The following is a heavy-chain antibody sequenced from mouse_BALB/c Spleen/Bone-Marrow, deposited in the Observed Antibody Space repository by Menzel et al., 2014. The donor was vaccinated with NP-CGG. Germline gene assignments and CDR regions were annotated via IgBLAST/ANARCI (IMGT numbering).Heavy chain of an antibody. J-gene: IGHJ4*01. D-gene: IGHD1-2*01. Sequence: EVQLVESGGGLVKPGGSLKLSCAASGFTFSSYAMSWVRQTPEKRLEWVATISSGGSYTYYPDSVKGRFTISRDNAKKTLYLQMSSLRSEDTAMYYCARHFITTATGAMDYWGQGTSVTVSS. CDR1: GFTFSSYA. V-gene: IGHV5-9-3*01. CDR3: ARHFITTATGAMDY. CDR2: ISSGGSYT.